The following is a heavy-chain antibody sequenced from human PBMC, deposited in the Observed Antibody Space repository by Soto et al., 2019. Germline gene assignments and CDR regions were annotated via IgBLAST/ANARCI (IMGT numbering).Heavy chain of an antibody. CDR3: ASYVQVGVWFDP. CDR2: VYYSGST. Sequence: SETLSLTCTVSGGSISANYWSWIRQSPGKGLEWIGYVYYSGSTVYNPSLKSRVSISADTSKNQFSLRLSSVTAADTAVYYCASYVQVGVWFDPWGQEPLVTVSS. CDR1: GGSISANY. V-gene: IGHV4-59*08. J-gene: IGHJ5*02. D-gene: IGHD3-16*01.